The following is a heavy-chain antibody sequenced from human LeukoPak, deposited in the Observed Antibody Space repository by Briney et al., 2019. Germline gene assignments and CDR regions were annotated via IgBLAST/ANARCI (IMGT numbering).Heavy chain of an antibody. CDR2: IKQDGSEK. CDR3: ASDFGSGSCFAY. CDR1: GFTFSTHW. J-gene: IGHJ4*02. D-gene: IGHD3-10*01. V-gene: IGHV3-7*03. Sequence: GGSLRLSCAASGFTFSTHWMSWVRQIPGKGLEWVANIKQDGSEKHYVDSVRGRFTISRDNAESSLYLQMNSLRAEDTAVYYCASDFGSGSCFAYWGQGTLVTVSS.